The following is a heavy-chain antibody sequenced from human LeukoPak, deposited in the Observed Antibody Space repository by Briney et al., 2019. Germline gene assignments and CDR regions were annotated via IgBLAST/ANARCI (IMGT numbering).Heavy chain of an antibody. CDR3: AKDRLPDGVWPLDY. CDR2: IYNSGAS. J-gene: IGHJ4*02. Sequence: SETLSLTCTVSGGSFSSGSYSWNWLRQPPGKGLEWIGYIYNSGASNYNPSLKRRVTISVDTSKNQFSLKLNSVTAADTAVYYCAKDRLPDGVWPLDYWGQGTLVTVSS. V-gene: IGHV4-61*01. CDR1: GGSFSSGSYS. D-gene: IGHD2-8*02.